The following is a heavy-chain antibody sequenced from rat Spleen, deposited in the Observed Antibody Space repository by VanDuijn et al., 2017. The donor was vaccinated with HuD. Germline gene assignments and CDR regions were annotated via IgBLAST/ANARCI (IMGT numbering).Heavy chain of an antibody. D-gene: IGHD2-5*01. J-gene: IGHJ3*01. CDR2: ITNAAGKV. Sequence: EVQLVETGGGLVQPGRSLKLSCVASGFTFSKYWMSWTRQAPGKGLEWVGSITNAAGKVYYPDSVKGRFTISRDTAQNILYLQMNSPRSEDTATYYCTRGGYFRYWGRGALVTVSS. V-gene: IGHV5-31*01. CDR3: TRGGYFRY. CDR1: GFTFSKYW.